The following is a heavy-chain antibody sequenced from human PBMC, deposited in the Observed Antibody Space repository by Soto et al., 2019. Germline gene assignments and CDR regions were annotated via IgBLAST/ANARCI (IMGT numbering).Heavy chain of an antibody. CDR2: ISGSGGST. Sequence: GSLRLSCAASGFTFSSYAMTWVRQAPGKGLEWVSTISGSGGSTYYADSVKGRFTISRDNSKNSLYLQMNSLRAEDTAVYYCARMTSSLSPGRWGQGTLVTVSS. CDR1: GFTFSSYA. CDR3: ARMTSSLSPGR. D-gene: IGHD2-2*01. V-gene: IGHV3-23*01. J-gene: IGHJ4*02.